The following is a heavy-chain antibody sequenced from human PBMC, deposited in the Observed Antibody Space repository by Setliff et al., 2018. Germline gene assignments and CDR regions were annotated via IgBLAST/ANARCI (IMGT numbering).Heavy chain of an antibody. CDR3: ERDNRDI. CDR2: IIATVGGV. V-gene: IGHV1-69*13. CDR1: GGTFSDNA. J-gene: IGHJ3*02. Sequence: ASVKVSCKTSGGTFSDNAMSWVRQAPGQGPEWMGGIIATVGGVSYAQKFQGRVTITADESTTTVYMELSSLTSEDTAMYYCERDNRDI.